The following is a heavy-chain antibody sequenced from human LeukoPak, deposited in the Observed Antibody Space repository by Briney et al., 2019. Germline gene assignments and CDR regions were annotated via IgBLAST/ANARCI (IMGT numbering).Heavy chain of an antibody. D-gene: IGHD4-23*01. Sequence: ASVKVSCKASGYTLTNYDINWVRQATGQGLEWMGWMKPKSGETGYAENFQGRATMTRDTSKNTAYMELSSLTSEDTAVYYCARDYGGNSGWFDPWGQGTLVTVSS. CDR3: ARDYGGNSGWFDP. V-gene: IGHV1-8*01. CDR2: MKPKSGET. CDR1: GYTLTNYD. J-gene: IGHJ5*02.